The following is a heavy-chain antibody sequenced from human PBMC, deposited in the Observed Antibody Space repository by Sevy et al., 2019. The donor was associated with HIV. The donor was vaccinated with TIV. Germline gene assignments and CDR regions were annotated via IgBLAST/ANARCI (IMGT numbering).Heavy chain of an antibody. D-gene: IGHD3-22*01. CDR3: ANHASDYDSSGYLERDAFDI. CDR2: IYSDGST. CDR1: GFTVSDNY. V-gene: IGHV3-53*01. J-gene: IGHJ3*02. Sequence: GGSLRLSCAASGFTVSDNYMSWVRQAPGKGLEWVSVIYSDGSTYYADSVKGRFTISRDNSKNTLYLKMNSLRAVDTAVYYCANHASDYDSSGYLERDAFDIWGQGTMVTVSS.